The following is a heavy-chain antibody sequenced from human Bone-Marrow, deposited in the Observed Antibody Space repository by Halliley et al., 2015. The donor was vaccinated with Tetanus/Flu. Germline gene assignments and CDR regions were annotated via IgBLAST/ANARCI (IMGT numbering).Heavy chain of an antibody. CDR1: GGSISGFEW. J-gene: IGHJ4*02. Sequence: TLSLTCAVSGGSISGFEWWSWVRQSPGKGLEWIAEIYHSGSTNKNPSLKSRVTISVDKSKNQFSLNLTSVTAADTAVYYCARGGARRHYASSATGVFDSWGQGTLVTVSS. D-gene: IGHD3-22*01. V-gene: IGHV4-4*02. CDR2: IYHSGST. CDR3: ARGGARRHYASSATGVFDS.